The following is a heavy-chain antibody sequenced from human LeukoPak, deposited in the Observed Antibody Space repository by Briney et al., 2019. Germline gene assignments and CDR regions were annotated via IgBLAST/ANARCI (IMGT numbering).Heavy chain of an antibody. Sequence: GGSLRLFCAASVFPLSSYSRNGVRQAPGGGLEWGLYVFRRNSAIYYVDSVKGRFTVSRDNDKNSLFLQMNRPRTENTADYQCVRDTGSYFDYWGQGVLVTVSS. CDR3: VRDTGSYFDY. CDR2: VFRRNSAI. CDR1: VFPLSSYS. D-gene: IGHD2-15*01. V-gene: IGHV3-48*01. J-gene: IGHJ4*02.